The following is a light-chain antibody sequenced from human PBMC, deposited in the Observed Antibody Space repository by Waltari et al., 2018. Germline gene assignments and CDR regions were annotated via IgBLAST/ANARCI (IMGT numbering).Light chain of an antibody. CDR3: LLYYGGAWV. Sequence: QTVVTQEPSLTVSPGGTVTLTCASSTGAVTSGYYPNWFQQKPGQAPRALIYSTSNKQAWTPARFSGSRLGGKAALTLSGVQAEDEAEYYCLLYYGGAWVFGGGTKLTVL. V-gene: IGLV7-43*01. J-gene: IGLJ3*02. CDR1: TGAVTSGYY. CDR2: STS.